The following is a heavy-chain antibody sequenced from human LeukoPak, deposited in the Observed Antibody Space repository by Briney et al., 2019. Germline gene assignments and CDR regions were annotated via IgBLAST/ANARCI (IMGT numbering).Heavy chain of an antibody. CDR3: ARGLISQYYYGSGSYAVRDDYYYYMDV. D-gene: IGHD3-10*01. Sequence: GGSLRLSCAASGFTFITYTINWVRQAPGKGLEWVSSISSNSSYKSYADSAKGRFTISRDNAKNSLFLQMNSLRAEDTAVYYCARGLISQYYYGSGSYAVRDDYYYYMDVWGKGTTVTISS. J-gene: IGHJ6*03. CDR2: ISSNSSYK. V-gene: IGHV3-21*01. CDR1: GFTFITYT.